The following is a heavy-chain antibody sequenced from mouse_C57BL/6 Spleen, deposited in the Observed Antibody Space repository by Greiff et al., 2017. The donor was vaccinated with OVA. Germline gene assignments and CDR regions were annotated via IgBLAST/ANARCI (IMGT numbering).Heavy chain of an antibody. J-gene: IGHJ3*01. CDR3: THYGISYRFAY. CDR1: GFNIKDDY. D-gene: IGHD1-1*01. CDR2: IDPENGDT. V-gene: IGHV14-4*01. Sequence: VQLQQSGAELVRPGASVKLSCTASGFNIKDDYMHWVKQRPEQGLEWIGWIDPENGDTEYASKFQGKATITADTSSNTAYLLLISLTSSYTSVYYCTHYGISYRFAYWGQGTLLTVSA.